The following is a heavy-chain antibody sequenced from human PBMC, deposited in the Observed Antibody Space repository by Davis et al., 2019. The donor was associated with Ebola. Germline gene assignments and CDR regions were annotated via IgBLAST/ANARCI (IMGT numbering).Heavy chain of an antibody. CDR3: ARDSDILAVVVTAMDY. CDR1: GFTFSSYG. J-gene: IGHJ4*02. CDR2: ISYDGSNK. Sequence: GGSLRLSCAASGFTFSSYGMHWVRQAPGKGLEWVAVISYDGSNKYYADSVKGRFTISRDNSKNTLYLQMNSLRAEDTAVYYCARDSDILAVVVTAMDYWGQGTLVTVSS. V-gene: IGHV3-30*03. D-gene: IGHD2-21*02.